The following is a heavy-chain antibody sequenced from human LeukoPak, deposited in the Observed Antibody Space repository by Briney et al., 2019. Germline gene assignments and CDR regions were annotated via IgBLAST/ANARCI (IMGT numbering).Heavy chain of an antibody. V-gene: IGHV3-23*01. CDR1: GFTFSSYA. CDR2: ISGSGGST. CDR3: AKMDTATVMIDY. Sequence: GGSLRLSCAASGFTFSSYAMSWVRQAPGKGLEWVSAISGSGGSTYYADSVKGRFTISRDNSENTLYLQMNSLRAEDTAVYYCAKMDTATVMIDYWGQGTLVTVSS. J-gene: IGHJ4*02. D-gene: IGHD5-18*01.